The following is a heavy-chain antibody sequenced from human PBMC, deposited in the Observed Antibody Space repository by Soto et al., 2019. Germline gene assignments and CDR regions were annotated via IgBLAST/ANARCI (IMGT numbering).Heavy chain of an antibody. Sequence: ASVKVSCKASGYTFITSYYTHWVRQAPGQGLEWMGIINPTGTMAKYSERFQGRLTMTRDTSTSTDYMELSTLTSEDTAVYFCARDTGYDHDAFDIWGQGTMVTVSS. CDR1: GYTFITSYY. V-gene: IGHV1-46*01. D-gene: IGHD5-12*01. CDR2: INPTGTMA. CDR3: ARDTGYDHDAFDI. J-gene: IGHJ3*02.